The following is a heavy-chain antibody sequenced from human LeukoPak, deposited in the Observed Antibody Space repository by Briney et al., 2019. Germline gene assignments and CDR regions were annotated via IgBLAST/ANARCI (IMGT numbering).Heavy chain of an antibody. CDR3: ARVATVTTTLHYYYYYYMDV. CDR2: IHHSGNT. J-gene: IGHJ6*03. V-gene: IGHV4-38-2*02. CDR1: GYSISSGYY. Sequence: KPSETLSLTCTVSGYSISSGYYWGWIRQPPGKGLKWIGNIHHSGNTYYNPSLKSRVTISVETSKNQFSLKLSSVTAADTAVYYCARVATVTTTLHYYYYYYMDVWGKGTTVPVSS. D-gene: IGHD4-17*01.